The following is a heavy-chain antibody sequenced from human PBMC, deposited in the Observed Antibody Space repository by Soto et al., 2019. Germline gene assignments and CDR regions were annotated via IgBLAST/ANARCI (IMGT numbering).Heavy chain of an antibody. V-gene: IGHV4-30-2*01. CDR2: IYPRGAA. J-gene: IGHJ6*03. CDR1: GDSISSRGYT. Sequence: PSETLSLTCGISGDSISSRGYTWTWIRQPPGKGLEWIGYIYPRGAAYYNPSLKSRVTRSLETSKNRFSLNVKSATAADTAVYYCARAVFSSILYIDFWGQGTTVTVSS. CDR3: ARAVFSSILYIDF. D-gene: IGHD3-10*01.